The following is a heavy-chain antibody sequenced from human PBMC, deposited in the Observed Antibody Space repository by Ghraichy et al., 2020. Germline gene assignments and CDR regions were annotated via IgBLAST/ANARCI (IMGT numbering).Heavy chain of an antibody. J-gene: IGHJ1*01. D-gene: IGHD2-15*01. CDR2: IHHSGTT. V-gene: IGHV4-4*02. CDR3: ANWGAATAPYFQN. Sequence: GSLSLTCGISGDSISSNYWWSWVRQSPGKGLEWIGGIHHSGTTNYNPYLASRVTISVDKSKNQLFLKLAAVSAADTAVYYCANWGAATAPYFQNWGQGTLVIVSS. CDR1: GDSISSNYW.